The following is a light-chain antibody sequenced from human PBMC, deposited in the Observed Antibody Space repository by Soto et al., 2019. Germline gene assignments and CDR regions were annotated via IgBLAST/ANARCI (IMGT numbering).Light chain of an antibody. V-gene: IGKV1-12*01. CDR2: AAS. Sequence: DIQMTQSPSSVSASVGDRVTITCRASQGVNVWLAWYQHKPGKAPKLLIHAASSLQSGVPSRFSGSGSGTDFTLTISSLQPEDYATYYCQQAKNFPWTFGQGNKVEIK. J-gene: IGKJ1*01. CDR3: QQAKNFPWT. CDR1: QGVNVW.